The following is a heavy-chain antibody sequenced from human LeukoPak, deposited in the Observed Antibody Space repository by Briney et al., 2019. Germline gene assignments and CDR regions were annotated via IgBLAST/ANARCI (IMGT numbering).Heavy chain of an antibody. CDR1: GGSISSSSYY. J-gene: IGHJ4*02. CDR3: ARHPDHYGDYGELYCDY. V-gene: IGHV4-39*01. D-gene: IGHD4-17*01. Sequence: KPSETLSLTCTVSGGSISSSSYYWGWIRQPPGKGLEWIGSIYYSGSTYYNPSLKSRITISVDTSKNQFSLKLSSVTAADTAVYYCARHPDHYGDYGELYCDYWGQGTLVTVSS. CDR2: IYYSGST.